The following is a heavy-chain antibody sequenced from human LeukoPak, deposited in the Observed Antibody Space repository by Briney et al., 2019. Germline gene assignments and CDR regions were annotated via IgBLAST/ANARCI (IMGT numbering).Heavy chain of an antibody. D-gene: IGHD2-2*01. J-gene: IGHJ6*03. V-gene: IGHV7-4-1*02. Sequence: ASVKVSCKASGYTFTSYAMNWVRQAPGQGLEWMGWINTNTGNPTYAQGFTGRFVFSLDTSVSTAYLQISSLKAEDTAVYYCARDGGYCSSTSCYARVYYYYMDVWGKGTTVTVSS. CDR2: INTNTGNP. CDR1: GYTFTSYA. CDR3: ARDGGYCSSTSCYARVYYYYMDV.